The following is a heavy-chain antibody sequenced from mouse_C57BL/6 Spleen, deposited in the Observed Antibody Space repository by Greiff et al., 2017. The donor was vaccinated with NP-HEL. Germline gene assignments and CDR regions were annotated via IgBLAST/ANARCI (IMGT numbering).Heavy chain of an antibody. D-gene: IGHD1-1*01. CDR1: GYSFTGYY. CDR2: INPSTGGT. CDR3: AREPTVVAKNWYFDV. V-gene: IGHV1-42*01. J-gene: IGHJ1*03. Sequence: EVQLQQSGPELVKPGASVKISCKASGYSFTGYYMNWVKQSPEKSLEWIGEINPSTGGTTYNQKFKAKATLTVDKSSSTAYMQLKSLTSEDSAVYYCAREPTVVAKNWYFDVWGTGTTVTVSS.